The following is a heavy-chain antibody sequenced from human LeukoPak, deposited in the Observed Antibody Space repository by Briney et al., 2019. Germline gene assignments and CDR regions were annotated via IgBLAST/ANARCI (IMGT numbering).Heavy chain of an antibody. D-gene: IGHD3-22*01. CDR1: GGTFSSYT. V-gene: IGHV1-69*02. CDR2: IIPILGIA. CDR3: ARNYDSSGYYYYYYGMDV. J-gene: IGHJ6*02. Sequence: SVKVSCEASGGTFSSYTISWVRQAPGQGLEWMGRIIPILGIANYAQKFQGRVTITADKSTSTAYMELSSLRSEDTAVYYCARNYDSSGYYYYYYGMDVWGQGTTVTVSS.